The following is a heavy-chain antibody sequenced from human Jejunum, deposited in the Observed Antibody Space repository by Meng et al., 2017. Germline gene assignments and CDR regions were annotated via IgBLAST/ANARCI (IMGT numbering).Heavy chain of an antibody. CDR3: SRFYFDRNDY. CDR1: GYPLSSYG. CDR2: ISPYNGDT. J-gene: IGHJ4*02. Sequence: ASVKVSCKASGYPLSSYGIVWMRQAPGQGLEWVGWISPYNGDTDYAQNLEDRLTLTTDTSTSTAYMELRDLRSDDTAVYYCSRFYFDRNDYWGQGSLVTVSS. V-gene: IGHV1-18*01. D-gene: IGHD3-22*01.